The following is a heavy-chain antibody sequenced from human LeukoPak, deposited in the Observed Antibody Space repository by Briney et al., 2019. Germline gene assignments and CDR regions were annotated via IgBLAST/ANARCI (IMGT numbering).Heavy chain of an antibody. V-gene: IGHV3-15*01. Sequence: GGSLRLSCAAPGFDFSDAWMAWVRQVPGKGLEWVGRIKRIHEAAMTQYAAPVKGRFTISRDDSKTTVFLQMDSLKIEDTAVYYCSTRLSWGPGNPVTVSS. CDR3: STRLS. CDR1: GFDFSDAW. J-gene: IGHJ4*02. CDR2: IKRIHEAAMT.